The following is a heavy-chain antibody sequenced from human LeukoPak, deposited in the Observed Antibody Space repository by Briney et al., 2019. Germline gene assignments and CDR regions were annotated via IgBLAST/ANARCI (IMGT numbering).Heavy chain of an antibody. V-gene: IGHV3-23*01. J-gene: IGHJ5*02. CDR2: ISGSPGST. CDR3: ASSEMGATDWFDP. D-gene: IGHD1-26*01. CDR1: GFTFSSYA. Sequence: GGSLRLSCAASGFTFSSYAMSWVRQAPGKGLEWVSAISGSPGSTYYADSVKGRFTISRDNSKNTLYLQMNSLRAEDTAVYYCASSEMGATDWFDPWGQGTLVTVSS.